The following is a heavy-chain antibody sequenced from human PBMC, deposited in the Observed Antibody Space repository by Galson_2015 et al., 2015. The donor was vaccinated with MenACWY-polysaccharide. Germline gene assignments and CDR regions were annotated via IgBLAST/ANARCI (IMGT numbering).Heavy chain of an antibody. D-gene: IGHD2-2*01. V-gene: IGHV3-30*18. J-gene: IGHJ6*02. Sequence: SLRLSCAASGFTFSSYGMHWVRQAPGKGLEWVAVISYDGGNKYYADSVKGRFTISRDNSKNTLYLQMNSLRAEDTAVYYCAKGEQGDIVVVPAAISYYYYGMDVWGQGATVTVSS. CDR1: GFTFSSYG. CDR3: AKGEQGDIVVVPAAISYYYYGMDV. CDR2: ISYDGGNK.